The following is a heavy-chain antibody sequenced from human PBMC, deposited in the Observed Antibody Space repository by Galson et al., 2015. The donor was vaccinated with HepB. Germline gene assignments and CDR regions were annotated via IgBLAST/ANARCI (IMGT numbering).Heavy chain of an antibody. CDR3: TTVLAYCSGGSCYSSGWLPSWFDP. J-gene: IGHJ5*02. CDR2: IESKTDGGTT. V-gene: IGHV3-15*04. D-gene: IGHD2-15*01. Sequence: SLRLSCAASGFSFTNAWMSWVRQAPGKGLEWVGHIESKTDGGTTDYAAPVKGRLTISRDDSKNTLHLQMNSLKTEDTAVYYCTTVLAYCSGGSCYSSGWLPSWFDPWGQGTLVTVSS. CDR1: GFSFTNAW.